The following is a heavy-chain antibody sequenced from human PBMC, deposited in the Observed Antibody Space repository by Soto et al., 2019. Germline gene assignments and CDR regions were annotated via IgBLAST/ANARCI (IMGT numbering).Heavy chain of an antibody. V-gene: IGHV3-23*01. J-gene: IGHJ6*02. CDR2: IGGGGDDP. CDR1: EFTFNDYA. Sequence: DVQLLESGGNLVQPGGSLRLSCAASEFTFNDYAMSWVRQAPGKGLEWVSGIGGGGDDPYYADSVKGRFTISRDNSKNTLYLQMHSLRAEDTAVYYCARGVEQLTHYYYYYGMDVWGQGTTVTVSS. CDR3: ARGVEQLTHYYYYYGMDV. D-gene: IGHD6-13*01.